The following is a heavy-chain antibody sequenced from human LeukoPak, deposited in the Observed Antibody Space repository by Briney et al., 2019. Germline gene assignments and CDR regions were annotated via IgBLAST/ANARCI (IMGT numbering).Heavy chain of an antibody. CDR3: ARISKGGYKSGRRDPPYYFDY. Sequence: PGGSLRLSCVFSGFTFSNYWMSWVRQAPGKGLEWVANIKQDESEKHYVDSVKGRFTISGDNAKNSLYLQMNSLRAEDTAVYYCARISKGGYKSGRRDPPYYFDYWGQGTLVPVSS. V-gene: IGHV3-7*03. D-gene: IGHD5-18*01. J-gene: IGHJ4*02. CDR1: GFTFSNYW. CDR2: IKQDESEK.